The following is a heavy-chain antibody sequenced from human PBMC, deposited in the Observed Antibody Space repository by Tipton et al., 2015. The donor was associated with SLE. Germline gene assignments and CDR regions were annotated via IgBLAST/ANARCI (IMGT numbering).Heavy chain of an antibody. Sequence: TLSLTCAVYGGSFSGYYWSWIRQPPGKGLEWIGEINHSGSTNYNPSLKSRVTISVDTSKNQFSLKLSSVTAADTAVYYCARGIVAAGTWGQGTLVTVSS. CDR1: GGSFSGYY. D-gene: IGHD6-13*01. CDR3: ARGIVAAGT. V-gene: IGHV4-34*01. J-gene: IGHJ5*02. CDR2: INHSGST.